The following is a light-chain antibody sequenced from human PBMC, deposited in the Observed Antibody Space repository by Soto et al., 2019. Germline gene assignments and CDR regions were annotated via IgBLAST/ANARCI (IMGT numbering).Light chain of an antibody. CDR2: EVS. Sequence: QSVLTQPASVSGSPGQSITISCTGTSSDVGSYNLVSWYQQHPGKAPKLMIYEVSKRPSGVSNRFSGSKSGNTASLTISGLQAEDEADYYCCSDAGSSTLVFGGGTTLTVL. J-gene: IGLJ2*01. V-gene: IGLV2-23*02. CDR1: SSDVGSYNL. CDR3: CSDAGSSTLV.